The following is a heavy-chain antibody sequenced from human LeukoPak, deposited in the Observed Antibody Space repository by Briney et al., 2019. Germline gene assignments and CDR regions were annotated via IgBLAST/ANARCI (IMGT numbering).Heavy chain of an antibody. Sequence: GGSLRLPCAGSGITFSTYSMNWVRQAPGKGLEWVSSISSSSTYIYYADSVKGRFTISRGNAKNSLYLQMNSLRAEDTAVYYCARDKTAQLDNYYYYMDVWGKGTTVTISS. D-gene: IGHD6-13*01. V-gene: IGHV3-21*01. CDR3: ARDKTAQLDNYYYYMDV. J-gene: IGHJ6*03. CDR2: ISSSSTYI. CDR1: GITFSTYS.